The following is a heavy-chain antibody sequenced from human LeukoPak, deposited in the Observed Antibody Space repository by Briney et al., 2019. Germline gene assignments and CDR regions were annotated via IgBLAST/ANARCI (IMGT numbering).Heavy chain of an antibody. V-gene: IGHV3-23*01. Sequence: GGSLRLSCAASGFTFSRNGMTWVRQAPGKGLEWVSAISGSGGNTYYADSVKGRFTISRDNAKNSLYLHMNSLRVEDTAVYYCAREDSSGVLDYWGQGTLVTVSS. D-gene: IGHD6-19*01. J-gene: IGHJ4*02. CDR1: GFTFSRNG. CDR3: AREDSSGVLDY. CDR2: ISGSGGNT.